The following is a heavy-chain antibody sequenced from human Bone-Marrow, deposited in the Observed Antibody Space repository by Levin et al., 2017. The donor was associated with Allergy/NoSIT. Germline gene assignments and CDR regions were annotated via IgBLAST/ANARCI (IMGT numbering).Heavy chain of an antibody. J-gene: IGHJ4*02. CDR1: GFIFNTYT. V-gene: IGHV3-30*09. Sequence: PGGSLRLSCAASGFIFNTYTIHWIRQAPGKGLEWVAVISYDGINKYYADSVKGRFAISRENSKNTLDLQMDSLRPEDTAVYYCARGGYYDATGYFHTDYWGQGTQVTVSS. D-gene: IGHD3-22*01. CDR2: ISYDGINK. CDR3: ARGGYYDATGYFHTDY.